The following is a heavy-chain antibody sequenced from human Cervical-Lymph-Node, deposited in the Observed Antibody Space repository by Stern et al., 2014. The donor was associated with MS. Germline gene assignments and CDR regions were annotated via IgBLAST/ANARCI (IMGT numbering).Heavy chain of an antibody. CDR1: GFTFSTYA. V-gene: IGHV3-23*04. CDR3: WAGGDY. D-gene: IGHD3-16*01. CDR2: ISVSDGST. Sequence: EEQLGESGGGLVQPGGSLRLSCAASGFTFSTYAMSWVRQAPGKGLEWVSAISVSDGSTYNADSVKGRFSISRDNSKSTLYLQMNSLRVEDTAVYYCWAGGDYWGQGTLVTVSS. J-gene: IGHJ4*02.